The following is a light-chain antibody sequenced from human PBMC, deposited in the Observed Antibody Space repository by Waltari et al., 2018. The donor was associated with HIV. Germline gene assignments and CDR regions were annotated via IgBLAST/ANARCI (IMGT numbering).Light chain of an antibody. CDR3: SSYSSSTALVV. Sequence: QSALTQPASASGAPGQSITIPCTGTSRDVGGYRYVSWYQQHPGKSPKLMIFDVSNRPSGVSNRFSGSKSGNTASLTISGLQAEDEAHYFCSSYSSSTALVVFGGGTKVTVL. J-gene: IGLJ2*01. CDR1: SRDVGGYRY. CDR2: DVS. V-gene: IGLV2-14*03.